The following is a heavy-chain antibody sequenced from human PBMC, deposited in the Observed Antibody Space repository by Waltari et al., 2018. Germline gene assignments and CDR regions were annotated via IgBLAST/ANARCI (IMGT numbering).Heavy chain of an antibody. CDR3: ARGLCSGGSCYSGGYYFDY. CDR1: GGSFSGYY. Sequence: QVQLQQWGAGLLQPSETLSLTCAVSGGSFSGYYWSWIRQPQGTGLEWIGEINHSGSTNYNPYLKSRVTISVDTSKNQFSLKLSSVTAADTAVYYCARGLCSGGSCYSGGYYFDYWGQGTLVTVSS. V-gene: IGHV4-34*01. J-gene: IGHJ4*02. CDR2: INHSGST. D-gene: IGHD2-15*01.